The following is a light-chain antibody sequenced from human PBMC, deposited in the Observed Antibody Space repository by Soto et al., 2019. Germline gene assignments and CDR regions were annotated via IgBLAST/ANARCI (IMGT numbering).Light chain of an antibody. V-gene: IGKV1-5*03. CDR3: QQYYSYPWT. CDR1: QSISSW. CDR2: KAS. Sequence: DIQMTQSPSTLSASVGDRVTITCRASQSISSWLAWYQQKPGKVPNLLIYKASRLESGVPSRFSGSGSGTEFTLTISSLQPDDFATYYCQQYYSYPWTFDQGTNVEIK. J-gene: IGKJ1*01.